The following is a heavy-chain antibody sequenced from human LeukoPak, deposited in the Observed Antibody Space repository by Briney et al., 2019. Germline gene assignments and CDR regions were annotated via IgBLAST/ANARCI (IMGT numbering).Heavy chain of an antibody. J-gene: IGHJ4*02. CDR1: GYPFTSYY. Sequence: ASVKVSCKASGYPFTSYYMHWVRQAPGQGLEWMGIINPRGGSISYAQKFQGRVTMTRDTSTSTVYMELSSLRSEDTAVYYCARDLPYDTSGYYFDYWGQGTLVTVSS. V-gene: IGHV1-46*01. CDR2: INPRGGSI. D-gene: IGHD3-22*01. CDR3: ARDLPYDTSGYYFDY.